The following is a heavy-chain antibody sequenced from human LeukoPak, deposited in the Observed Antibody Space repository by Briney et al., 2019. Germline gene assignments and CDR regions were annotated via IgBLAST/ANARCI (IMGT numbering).Heavy chain of an antibody. V-gene: IGHV4-38-2*02. CDR3: ASLAGFGDSPDYLDY. J-gene: IGHJ4*02. Sequence: SETLSLTCTVSGYSISSGYYWGWIRQPPGKGLEWIGSIYHSGSTYYNPSLKSRVTISVDTSKNQFSLKLSSVTAADTAVYYCASLAGFGDSPDYLDYWGQGTLVTVSS. CDR2: IYHSGST. D-gene: IGHD3-10*01. CDR1: GYSISSGYY.